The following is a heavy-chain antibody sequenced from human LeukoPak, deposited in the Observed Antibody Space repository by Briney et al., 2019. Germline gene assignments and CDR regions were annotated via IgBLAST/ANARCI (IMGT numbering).Heavy chain of an antibody. D-gene: IGHD3-10*01. CDR2: IYYSGST. Sequence: SETLSLTCTVSGGSISSYYGSWIRQPPGKGLEWIGYIYYSGSTNYNPSLKGRVTISVDTSKNQFSLKLSSVTAADTAVYYCARILGMVRYHYYMDVWGKGTTVTVSS. CDR3: ARILGMVRYHYYMDV. CDR1: GGSISSYY. V-gene: IGHV4-59*01. J-gene: IGHJ6*03.